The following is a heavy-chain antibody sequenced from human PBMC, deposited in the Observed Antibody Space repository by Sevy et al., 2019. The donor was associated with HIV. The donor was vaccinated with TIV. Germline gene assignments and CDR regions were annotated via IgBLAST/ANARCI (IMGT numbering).Heavy chain of an antibody. CDR1: GFSFSHYW. CDR3: ARGHSGSFDY. J-gene: IGHJ4*02. CDR2: IKQDESEK. V-gene: IGHV3-7*04. D-gene: IGHD3-22*01. Sequence: GGSLRLSCAASGFSFSHYWMHWVRQAPGKGLEWVANIKQDESEKYYVASVKGRFTISRDNAKNSVYLQMNSLIPEDTAIYYGARGHSGSFDYWGQGTLVTVSP.